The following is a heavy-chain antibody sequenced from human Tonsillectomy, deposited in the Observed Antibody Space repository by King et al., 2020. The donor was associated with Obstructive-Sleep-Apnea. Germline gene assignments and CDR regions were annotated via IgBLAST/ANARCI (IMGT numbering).Heavy chain of an antibody. CDR1: GFTFGSYS. CDR2: ITSDSSTI. V-gene: IGHV3-48*02. D-gene: IGHD4-17*01. CDR3: ATLVDDYGDYINWYFDL. J-gene: IGHJ2*01. Sequence: VQLVESGGGLVQPGGSLRLSCAASGFTFGSYSVNWVRQAPGKGLEWVSHITSDSSTIFYADSVKGRFTISRDNAKNSLYLQMNSLRDEDTAVYYCATLVDDYGDYINWYFDLWGRGTLVTVSS.